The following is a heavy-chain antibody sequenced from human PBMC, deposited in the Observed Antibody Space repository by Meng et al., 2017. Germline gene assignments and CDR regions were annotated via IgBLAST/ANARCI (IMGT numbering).Heavy chain of an antibody. V-gene: IGHV1-18*04. CDR1: GYTVSSNG. D-gene: IGHD6-19*01. CDR2: SSAYNDNT. CDR3: ARGGIAVAIDY. J-gene: IGHJ4*02. Sequence: QVQLVQSGAGVELPEASETVSCKSSGYTVSSNGISWVRQAPGQGLEWMGWSSAYNDNTNYAQKLQGRVTMTTDTSTSTAYMELRSLRSDDTAVYYCARGGIAVAIDYWGQGTLVTVSS.